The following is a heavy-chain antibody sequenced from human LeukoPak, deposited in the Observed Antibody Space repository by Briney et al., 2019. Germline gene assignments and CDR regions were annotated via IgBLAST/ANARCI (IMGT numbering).Heavy chain of an antibody. CDR2: INHSGST. Sequence: SETLSLTCAVYGGSFSVYYWSWIRQPPGKGLEWIGEINHSGSTNYNPSLKSRVTISVDTSKNQFSLKLSSVTAADTAVYYCARGRSPYGMDVWGQGTTVTVSS. V-gene: IGHV4-34*01. J-gene: IGHJ6*02. CDR1: GGSFSVYY. CDR3: ARGRSPYGMDV.